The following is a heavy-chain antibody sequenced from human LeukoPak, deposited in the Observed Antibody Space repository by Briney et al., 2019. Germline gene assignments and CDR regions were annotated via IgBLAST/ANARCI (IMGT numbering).Heavy chain of an antibody. CDR1: GFTFSSYS. CDR2: ISSSSYI. J-gene: IGHJ4*02. V-gene: IGHV3-21*01. Sequence: PGGSVRLSCAASGFTFSSYSMNWVRQAPGKGLEWVSSISSSSYIYYADSVKGRFTISRDNAKNSLYLQMNSLRAEDTAEYYCARERYSSRDYWGQGTLVTVSS. D-gene: IGHD6-13*01. CDR3: ARERYSSRDY.